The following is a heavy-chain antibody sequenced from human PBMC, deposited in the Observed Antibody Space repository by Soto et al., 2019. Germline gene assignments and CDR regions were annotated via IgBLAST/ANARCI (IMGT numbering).Heavy chain of an antibody. CDR2: ISYDGSNK. J-gene: IGHJ6*02. CDR1: GFTFSSYG. D-gene: IGHD1-26*01. V-gene: IGHV3-30*18. CDR3: AKMGSGSYYYYYYGMDV. Sequence: QVQLVESGGGVVQPGRSLRLSCAASGFTFSSYGMHWVRQAPGKGLEWVAVISYDGSNKYYADSVKGRFTISRDNSKNTLYLQMNSLRAEDTAVYYYAKMGSGSYYYYYYGMDVWGQGTTVTVSS.